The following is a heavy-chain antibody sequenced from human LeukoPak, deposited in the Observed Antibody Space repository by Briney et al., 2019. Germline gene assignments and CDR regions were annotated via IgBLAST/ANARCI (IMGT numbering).Heavy chain of an antibody. J-gene: IGHJ4*02. V-gene: IGHV4-59*08. CDR3: ARFFRGSSWYYFDY. Sequence: SETLSLTCTVSGGSISSYYWGWIRQPPGKGLEWIGYIYHSGSTNYNPSLKSRVTISVDTSKNQFSLKLSSVTAADTAVYYCARFFRGSSWYYFDYWGQGTLVTVSS. CDR2: IYHSGST. CDR1: GGSISSYY. D-gene: IGHD6-13*01.